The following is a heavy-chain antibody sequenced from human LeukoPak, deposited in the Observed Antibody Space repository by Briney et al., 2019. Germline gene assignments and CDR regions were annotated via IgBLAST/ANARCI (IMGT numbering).Heavy chain of an antibody. Sequence: PGGSLRLSCAASGFTFSSYGMSWVRQAPGKGLEWVSAISGSGGSTYYADSVKGRFTISRDNSKNTLYLQMNSLRAEDTAVYYCAKDRKWLRLTGPYYFDYWGQGTLVTVSS. J-gene: IGHJ4*02. V-gene: IGHV3-23*01. CDR3: AKDRKWLRLTGPYYFDY. CDR2: ISGSGGST. D-gene: IGHD5-12*01. CDR1: GFTFSSYG.